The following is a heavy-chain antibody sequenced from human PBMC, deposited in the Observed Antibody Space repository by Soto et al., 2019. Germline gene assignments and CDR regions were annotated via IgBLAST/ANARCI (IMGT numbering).Heavy chain of an antibody. CDR2: IKSKTDGGTT. V-gene: IGHV3-15*07. Sequence: EVQLVESGGGLVKPGGSLRLSCTASGFTFSNVGMHWVRQAAGKGLEWVGGIKSKTDGGTTDYAAPVKGRFTISRDDSKNTLYLQMHGLKTEDTAVYYCVTVAYYERSGGQGTLVTVSS. J-gene: IGHJ4*02. CDR3: VTVAYYERS. CDR1: GFTFSNVG. D-gene: IGHD3-3*01.